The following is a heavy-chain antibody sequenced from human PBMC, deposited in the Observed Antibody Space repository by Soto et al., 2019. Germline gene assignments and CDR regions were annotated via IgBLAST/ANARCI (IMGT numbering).Heavy chain of an antibody. CDR1: GYTFTGYY. J-gene: IGHJ5*02. V-gene: IGHV1-2*04. D-gene: IGHD3-10*01. CDR3: ARGYGSGSDYPGWFDP. CDR2: INPNSGGT. Sequence: QVQLVQSGAEVKKPGASVKVSCKASGYTFTGYYMHWVRQAPGQGLEWMGWINPNSGGTNYAQKFQGWVTMTRDTSDSTAYMELSRLRSVDTAVYYCARGYGSGSDYPGWFDPWGQGTLVTVSS.